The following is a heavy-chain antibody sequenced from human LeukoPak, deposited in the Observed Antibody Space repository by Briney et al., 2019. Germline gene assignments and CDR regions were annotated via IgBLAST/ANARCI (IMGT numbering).Heavy chain of an antibody. Sequence: SETLSLTCTVSGGSISSYYLSWIRQPPGKGLEWIGYFYYSGSTNYNPSLKSRVTISVDTSKNQFSLKLNSVTTADTAVYYCARGVAAATFFFDYWGQGTLVTVSS. J-gene: IGHJ4*02. CDR1: GGSISSYY. CDR2: FYYSGST. V-gene: IGHV4-59*01. CDR3: ARGVAAATFFFDY. D-gene: IGHD6-13*01.